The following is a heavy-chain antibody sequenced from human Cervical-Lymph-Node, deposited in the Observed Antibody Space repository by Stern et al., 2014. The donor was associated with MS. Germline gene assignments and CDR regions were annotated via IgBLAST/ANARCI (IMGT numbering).Heavy chain of an antibody. V-gene: IGHV5-51*03. J-gene: IGHJ4*02. CDR3: AREGGMATTWYYFDY. Sequence: EVQLEESGAEVKKPGESLKISCEGSGYRFGSYWIGWVRQMPGKGLEWMGIIYSTSIQGQVTISADKSTSAAYLQWSSLKASDTAMYYWAREGGMATTWYYFDYWGQGTLVTVSS. CDR1: GYRFGSYW. D-gene: IGHD5-24*01. CDR2: I.